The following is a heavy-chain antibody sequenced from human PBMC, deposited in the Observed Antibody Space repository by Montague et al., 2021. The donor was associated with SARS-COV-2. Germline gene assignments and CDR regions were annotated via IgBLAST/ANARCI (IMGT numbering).Heavy chain of an antibody. CDR2: INNSGST. CDR1: GGSFSGHY. V-gene: IGHV4-34*01. CDR3: ARGRIEVSMIVVVLTGASYYMDV. Sequence: SETLSLTCAVYGGSFSGHYWSWIRQPPGKGLEWIGEINNSGSTNYNPSLKSRVTISVDTSKNQFSLMLHSVTAADTAVYYCARGRIEVSMIVVVLTGASYYMDVWGKGTTVTVSS. J-gene: IGHJ6*03. D-gene: IGHD3-22*01.